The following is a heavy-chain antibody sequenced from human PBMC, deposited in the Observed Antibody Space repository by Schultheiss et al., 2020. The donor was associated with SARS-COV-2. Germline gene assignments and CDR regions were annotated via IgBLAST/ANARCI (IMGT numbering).Heavy chain of an antibody. CDR2: IHHSGTT. J-gene: IGHJ5*02. D-gene: IGHD1-26*01. Sequence: SETLSLTCTVSGDSIDSYYWSWIRRSPGKGLEWIGDIHHSGTTNYNPSLRGRVTMSVDSSKNQFSLKLSSVTAADTAVYYCARDTELRGASTCFDPWGQGTLVTVSS. CDR1: GDSIDSYY. CDR3: ARDTELRGASTCFDP. V-gene: IGHV4-59*01.